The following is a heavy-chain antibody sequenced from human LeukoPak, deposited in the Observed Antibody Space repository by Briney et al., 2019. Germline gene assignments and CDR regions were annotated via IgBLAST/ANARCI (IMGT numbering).Heavy chain of an antibody. CDR2: INAGNGNT. CDR3: ARDVDSSSWFLLDY. Sequence: ASVKVSCKASGYTFTSYAMHWVRQAPGQRLEWMGWINAGNGNTKYSQKFQGRVIITRDTSASTAYMELSSLRSEDTAVYYCARDVDSSSWFLLDYWGQGTLVTVSS. V-gene: IGHV1-3*01. J-gene: IGHJ4*02. CDR1: GYTFTSYA. D-gene: IGHD6-13*01.